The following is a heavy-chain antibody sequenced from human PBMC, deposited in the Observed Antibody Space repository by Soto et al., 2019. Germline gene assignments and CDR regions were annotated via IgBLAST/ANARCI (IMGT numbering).Heavy chain of an antibody. CDR3: AREGYCRSGSCTLYSLDFFGMDL. D-gene: IGHD2-15*01. CDR1: GYSFTRYG. J-gene: IGHJ6*02. CDR2: ISIYNENT. V-gene: IGHV1-18*01. Sequence: ASVKVSCKASGYSFTRYGFSWVRQAPGQGLGWMGWISIYNENTNYAQKFQGRVTMTRDTFTSTVYMELRSLTSDDTALYYCAREGYCRSGSCTLYSLDFFGMDLWGQETAVTSP.